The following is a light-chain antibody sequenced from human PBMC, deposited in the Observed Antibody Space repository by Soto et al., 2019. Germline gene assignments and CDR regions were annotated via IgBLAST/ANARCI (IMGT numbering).Light chain of an antibody. CDR3: SSWDDSLNDPGVL. CDR1: SSNIGTYS. Sequence: QSVLTQPPSASGTPGQRVTISCSGSSSNIGTYSVNWYQQFPGTAPRLLIYTNDQRPSGVPDRFVGSRSGTSASLAISELQSEDEADYFCSSWDDSLNDPGVLFGGGTKLTVL. V-gene: IGLV1-44*01. J-gene: IGLJ2*01. CDR2: TND.